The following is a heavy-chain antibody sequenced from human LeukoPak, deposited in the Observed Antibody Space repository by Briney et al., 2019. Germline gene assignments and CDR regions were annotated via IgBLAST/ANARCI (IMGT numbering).Heavy chain of an antibody. D-gene: IGHD2-2*01. CDR3: ARGECSSTSCRPFDP. CDR2: MNPNSGNT. J-gene: IGHJ5*02. CDR1: GYTFTSYD. Sequence: GASVKVSCKASGYTFTSYDINWVRQAAGRGLDWMGWMNPNSGNTGYAQKFQGRVTMTRNTSISTAYMELSSLRSEDTAVYYCARGECSSTSCRPFDPWGEGTLVTVSP. V-gene: IGHV1-8*01.